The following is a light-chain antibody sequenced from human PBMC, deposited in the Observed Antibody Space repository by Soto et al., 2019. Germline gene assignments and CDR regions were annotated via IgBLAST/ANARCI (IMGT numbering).Light chain of an antibody. CDR3: SSYTSSSKLVL. CDR2: EVT. V-gene: IGLV2-14*01. Sequence: QSALTQPASMSGSPGQSITISCTGTSSDVGGYNYVSWYQQHSDNAPKLLIYEVTRRPSGVSTRFSGSKSGNTASLTISGLQAEDESDYYCSSYTSSSKLVLFGGGTKVTVL. J-gene: IGLJ2*01. CDR1: SSDVGGYNY.